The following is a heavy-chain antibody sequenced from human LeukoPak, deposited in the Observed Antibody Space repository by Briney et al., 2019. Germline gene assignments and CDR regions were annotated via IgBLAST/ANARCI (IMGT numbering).Heavy chain of an antibody. CDR2: ISYDGSNK. V-gene: IGHV3-30-3*01. D-gene: IGHD4-17*01. Sequence: GGSLRLSCAASGFTFSSYAMHWVRQAPGKGLEWVAVISYDGSNKYYADSVKGRFTISRDNSKNTLYLQMNSLRAEDTAVYYCARDPTNYGDYPQYYFDYWGQGTLVTVSS. CDR1: GFTFSSYA. CDR3: ARDPTNYGDYPQYYFDY. J-gene: IGHJ4*02.